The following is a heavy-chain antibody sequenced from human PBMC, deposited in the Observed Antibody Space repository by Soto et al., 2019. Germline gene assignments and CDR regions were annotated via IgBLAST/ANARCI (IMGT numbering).Heavy chain of an antibody. CDR3: ARTSAAGKYYYGMDV. CDR2: IDPIDSYT. V-gene: IGHV5-10-1*01. Sequence: PGESLKISCKGSGYSFTSYWISWVRQMPGKGLEWMGRIDPIDSYTNYSPSFQGHVTISADKSISTAYLQWSSLKASDTAMYYCARTSAAGKYYYGMDVWGQGTTVTVSS. CDR1: GYSFTSYW. D-gene: IGHD6-13*01. J-gene: IGHJ6*02.